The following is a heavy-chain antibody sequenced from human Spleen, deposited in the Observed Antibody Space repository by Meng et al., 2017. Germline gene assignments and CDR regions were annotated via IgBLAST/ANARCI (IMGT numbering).Heavy chain of an antibody. V-gene: IGHV1-2*06. Sequence: ASVKVSCKASGYTFTSYVISWVRQAPGQGLEWMGRIDPDSGDTDFEQKFQGRVTLTRVTSITTVYMEVSSLRSDDTAMYYCVAAGYGLDVWGQGTMVTVSS. CDR1: GYTFTSYV. CDR2: IDPDSGDT. D-gene: IGHD6-13*01. J-gene: IGHJ6*02. CDR3: VAAGYGLDV.